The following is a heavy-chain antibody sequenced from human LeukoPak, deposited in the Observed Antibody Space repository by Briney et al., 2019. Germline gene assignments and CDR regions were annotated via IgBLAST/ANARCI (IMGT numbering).Heavy chain of an antibody. V-gene: IGHV1-2*02. CDR2: INPNSGGT. D-gene: IGHD5-12*01. J-gene: IGHJ4*02. CDR3: ARDYKWGSGYDFDY. CDR1: GYTFTGYY. Sequence: ASVKVSCKASGYTFTGYYMHWVRQAPGQGLEWMGWINPNSGGTNYAKKFQGRVTMTRDTSISTTYMELSRLRSDDTAVYYCARDYKWGSGYDFDYWGQGTLVTVSS.